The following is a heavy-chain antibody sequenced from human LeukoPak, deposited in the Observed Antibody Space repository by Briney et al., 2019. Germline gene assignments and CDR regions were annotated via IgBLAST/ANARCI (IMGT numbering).Heavy chain of an antibody. CDR2: ITTSGDTT. D-gene: IGHD2-2*01. V-gene: IGHV3-48*01. CDR3: ARGDAQAFDI. CDR1: GFTFSSYS. Sequence: PGGSLRLSCAASGFTFSSYSMNWVRQAPGKGLEWVSYITTSGDTTYYADSVKGRFTISRDNAKNSLYLQMNSLRAEDTAVYYCARGDAQAFDIWGQGTMVTVSS. J-gene: IGHJ3*02.